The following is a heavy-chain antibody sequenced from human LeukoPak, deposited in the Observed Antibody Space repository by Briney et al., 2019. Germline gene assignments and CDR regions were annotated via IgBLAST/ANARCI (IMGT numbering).Heavy chain of an antibody. V-gene: IGHV4-34*01. CDR2: INHSGST. CDR1: GGSFSGYY. CDR3: ATQSAGTNWFDP. J-gene: IGHJ5*02. D-gene: IGHD1-1*01. Sequence: SETLSLTCAVYGGSFSGYYWSWIRQPPGKGLEWIGEINHSGSTNYNPSLKSRVTISVDTSKNQFSLKLISVTAADTAVYYCATQSAGTNWFDPWGQGTLVTVSS.